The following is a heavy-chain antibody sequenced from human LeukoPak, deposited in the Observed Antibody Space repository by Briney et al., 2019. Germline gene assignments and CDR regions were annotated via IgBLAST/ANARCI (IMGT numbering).Heavy chain of an antibody. V-gene: IGHV4-59*01. Sequence: SETLSLTCTVSGGSISSYYWSWIRQPPGKGLEWIGYIYYSGSTNYNPSLKSRVTISVDTSKNQFSLKLSSVTAADTAVYYCARDRRDGYNYCFDYWGQGTLVTVSS. CDR3: ARDRRDGYNYCFDY. CDR1: GGSISSYY. D-gene: IGHD5-24*01. CDR2: IYYSGST. J-gene: IGHJ4*02.